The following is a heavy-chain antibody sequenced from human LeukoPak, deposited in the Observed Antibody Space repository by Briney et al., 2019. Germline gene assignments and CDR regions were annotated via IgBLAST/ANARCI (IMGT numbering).Heavy chain of an antibody. V-gene: IGHV4-34*01. J-gene: IGHJ4*02. CDR3: ARGWLPRGGIFDY. D-gene: IGHD5-12*01. CDR2: INHSGST. Sequence: SETLSLTCAVSGGSFSGYYWSWIRQPLGKGLEWIGEINHSGSTNYNPSLKSRVTISVDTSKNQFSLKLSSVTAADTAVYYCARGWLPRGGIFDYWGQGTLVTVSS. CDR1: GGSFSGYY.